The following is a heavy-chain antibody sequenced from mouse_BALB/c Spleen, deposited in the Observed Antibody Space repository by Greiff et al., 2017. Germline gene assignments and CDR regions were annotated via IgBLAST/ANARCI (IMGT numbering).Heavy chain of an antibody. V-gene: IGHV2-9*02. CDR2: IWAGGST. J-gene: IGHJ3*01. D-gene: IGHD1-1*01. CDR3: ARDQYYGSSFAY. Sequence: VQLQQSGPGLVAPSQSLSITCTVSGFSLTSYGVHWVRQPPGKGLEWLGVIWAGGSTNYNSALMSRLSISKDNSKSQVFLKMNSLQTDDTAMYYCARDQYYGSSFAYWGQGTLVTVSA. CDR1: GFSLTSYG.